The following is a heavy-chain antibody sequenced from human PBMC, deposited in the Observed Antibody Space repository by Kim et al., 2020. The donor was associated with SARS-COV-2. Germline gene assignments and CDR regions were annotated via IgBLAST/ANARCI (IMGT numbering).Heavy chain of an antibody. CDR2: IYYSGST. Sequence: SETLSLTCTVSGGSISSYYWSWIRQPPGKGLEWIGYIYYSGSTNYNPSLKSRVTISVDTSKNQFSLKLSSVTAADTAVYYCARVYKGRWFGELSYFDYWGQGTLVTVSS. V-gene: IGHV4-59*01. D-gene: IGHD3-10*01. J-gene: IGHJ4*02. CDR3: ARVYKGRWFGELSYFDY. CDR1: GGSISSYY.